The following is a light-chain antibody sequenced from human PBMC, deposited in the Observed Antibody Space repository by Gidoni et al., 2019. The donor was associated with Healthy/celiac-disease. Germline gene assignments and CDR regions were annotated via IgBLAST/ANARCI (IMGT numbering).Light chain of an antibody. CDR3: CSYAGSSTWV. CDR1: SSDVGSYNL. CDR2: EVS. J-gene: IGLJ3*02. Sequence: QSALTQPASVSGSPGQSITISCTGTSSDVGSYNLVSWYQQHPSKAPKLMIYEVSKRPSGVSNRFSGSTSGNTASLTISGLQAEDEADYYCCSYAGSSTWVFGGGTKLTVL. V-gene: IGLV2-23*02.